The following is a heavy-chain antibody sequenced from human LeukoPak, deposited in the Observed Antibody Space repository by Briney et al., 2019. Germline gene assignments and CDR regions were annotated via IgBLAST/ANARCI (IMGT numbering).Heavy chain of an antibody. J-gene: IGHJ6*03. CDR1: GGYISSYY. D-gene: IGHD2-2*03. CDR2: ISTSGST. CDR3: AREDGGYCSSTSCHRNYYYYYYMDV. V-gene: IGHV4-4*07. Sequence: PSETLSLTCSVSGGYISSYYWSWIRQPAGKGLESIGHISTSGSTNYNPSLKSRVTMSVDTSKNQFSLKLSSVTAADTAVYYCAREDGGYCSSTSCHRNYYYYYYMDVWGKGTTVTISS.